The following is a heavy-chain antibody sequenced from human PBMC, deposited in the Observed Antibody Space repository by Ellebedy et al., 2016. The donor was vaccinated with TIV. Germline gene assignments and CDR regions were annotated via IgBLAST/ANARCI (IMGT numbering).Heavy chain of an antibody. J-gene: IGHJ6*02. D-gene: IGHD3-16*01. CDR1: GLTFRSHS. CDR3: ARVRGTYAYGMDV. Sequence: GESLKISCAASGLTFRSHSLNWVRQAPGKGLEWVSCIGTTGNTVYSADSVKGRFTISRDNAMNSLYLEMNSLRDEDTAVYYCARVRGTYAYGMDVWGQGTTVTVSS. CDR2: IGTTGNTV. V-gene: IGHV3-48*02.